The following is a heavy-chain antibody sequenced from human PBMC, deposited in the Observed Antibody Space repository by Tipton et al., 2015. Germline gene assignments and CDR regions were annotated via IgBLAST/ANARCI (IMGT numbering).Heavy chain of an antibody. D-gene: IGHD2-21*01. J-gene: IGHJ1*01. CDR3: AREGYDGYYAEYLQH. CDR1: GFAFDDYA. V-gene: IGHV3-9*01. CDR2: ISWNSGNR. Sequence: VQLVQSGGGLVQPGRSLRLSCAASGFAFDDYAMHWVRQAPGKGLEWVSGISWNSGNRDYADSVKGRFSISRDNAKNTLYLQMNSLRPEDTGMYYCAREGYDGYYAEYLQHWGQGSLVIVSS.